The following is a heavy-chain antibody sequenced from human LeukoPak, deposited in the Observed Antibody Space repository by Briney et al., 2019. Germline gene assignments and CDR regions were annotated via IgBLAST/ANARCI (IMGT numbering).Heavy chain of an antibody. Sequence: GGSLRLSCAASGFTFSNYWMTWVRQAPGKGLEWVANIKQDGSEIFYVDSVKGRFTISRDNARNSLYLQMNSLRAEDTAVYYCTRTPNGVDYWGQGTLVTVSS. CDR3: TRTPNGVDY. V-gene: IGHV3-7*01. J-gene: IGHJ4*02. CDR2: IKQDGSEI. D-gene: IGHD3-10*01. CDR1: GFTFSNYW.